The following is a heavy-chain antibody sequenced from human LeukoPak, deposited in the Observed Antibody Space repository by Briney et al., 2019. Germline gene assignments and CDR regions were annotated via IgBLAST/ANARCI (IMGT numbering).Heavy chain of an antibody. J-gene: IGHJ6*02. CDR1: GFTFSSYG. CDR2: IWYDGSNK. Sequence: GGSLRLSCAASGFTFSSYGMHWVRQAPGKGLEWVAVIWYDGSNKYYADSVKGRFTISRDNAKNSLYLQMNSLRAEDTAVYYCARGTTIFYGMDVWGQGTTVTVSS. CDR3: ARGTTIFYGMDV. D-gene: IGHD3-3*01. V-gene: IGHV3-33*01.